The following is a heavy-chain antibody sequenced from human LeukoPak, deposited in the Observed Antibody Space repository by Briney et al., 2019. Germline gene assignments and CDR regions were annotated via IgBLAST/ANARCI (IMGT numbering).Heavy chain of an antibody. CDR1: GLTFSSYA. CDR3: AKPEEWFGERPDY. CDR2: ISGSGGST. V-gene: IGHV3-23*01. J-gene: IGHJ4*02. D-gene: IGHD3-10*01. Sequence: GGSLRLSCAASGLTFSSYAMSWVRQAPGKGLEWVSAISGSGGSTYYADSVKGRFTISRDNSKNTLYLQMNSLRAEDTAVYYCAKPEEWFGERPDYWGQGTLVTVSS.